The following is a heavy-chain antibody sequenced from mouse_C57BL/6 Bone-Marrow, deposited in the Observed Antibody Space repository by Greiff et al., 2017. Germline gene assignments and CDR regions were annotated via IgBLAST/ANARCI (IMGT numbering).Heavy chain of an antibody. CDR2: INHSDSDT. Sequence: LKESGAELVKPGALVKVSCKASGYTLTSYWMHWVKQRPGQGLEWIGRINHSDSDTNYNQKFKGKATLTVDKSSSTAYMQRSSLTSEDSAVYYCAISDYYWFAYWGQGTLVTVSA. V-gene: IGHV1-74*01. CDR1: GYTLTSYW. CDR3: AISDYYWFAY. D-gene: IGHD1-1*01. J-gene: IGHJ3*01.